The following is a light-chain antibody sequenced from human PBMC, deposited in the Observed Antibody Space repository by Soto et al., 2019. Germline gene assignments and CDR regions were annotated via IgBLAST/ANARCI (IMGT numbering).Light chain of an antibody. V-gene: IGLV2-14*01. CDR1: SSDVGAYNY. CDR3: SSYTTSVTVV. CDR2: DVN. Sequence: QSALTQPASVSGSPGQSITISCTGTSSDVGAYNYVSWYKQHPGKAPKLIIYDVNNRPSGVSNRFSGSKSGNTASLTISGLQAEDEADYYCSSYTTSVTVVFGGGTKLTVL. J-gene: IGLJ2*01.